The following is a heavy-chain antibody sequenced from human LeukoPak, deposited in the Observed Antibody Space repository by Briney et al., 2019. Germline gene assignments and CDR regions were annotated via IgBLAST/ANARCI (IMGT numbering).Heavy chain of an antibody. CDR3: ASRYYYGSGSSTHYYGMDV. Sequence: ASVKVSCKASGYTFTSYGISWVRQAPGQGLEWMGWMNPNSGNTGYAQKFQGRVTMTRNTSISTAYMELSSLRSEDTAVHYCASRYYYGSGSSTHYYGMDVWGQGTTVTVSS. J-gene: IGHJ6*02. CDR2: MNPNSGNT. CDR1: GYTFTSYG. V-gene: IGHV1-8*02. D-gene: IGHD3-10*01.